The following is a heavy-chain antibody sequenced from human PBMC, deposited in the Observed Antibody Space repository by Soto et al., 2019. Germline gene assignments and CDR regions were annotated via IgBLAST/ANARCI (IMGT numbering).Heavy chain of an antibody. CDR3: SRLAMATRRGYYGMDV. CDR1: GYSFTSYW. Sequence: EVQLVQSGAEVKKPGESLRISCKGSGYSFTSYWISWVRQMPGKGLEWMGRIDPSDSYTNYSPSFQGHVTISADKSISTAYLEWSSLKASDTAMYDCSRLAMATRRGYYGMDVWGQGTRVTVSS. V-gene: IGHV5-10-1*01. D-gene: IGHD5-12*01. CDR2: IDPSDSYT. J-gene: IGHJ6*02.